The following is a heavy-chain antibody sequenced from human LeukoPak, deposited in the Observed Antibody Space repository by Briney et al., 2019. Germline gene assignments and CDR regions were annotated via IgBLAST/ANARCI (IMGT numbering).Heavy chain of an antibody. J-gene: IGHJ4*02. D-gene: IGHD2-2*01. CDR2: VNPNSGDT. V-gene: IGHV1-2*06. Sequence: ASVKVSCKASGYTFTGYHMHWVRQAPGQGLEWMGRVNPNSGDTNYAQKFQGRVTMTRDTSISTAYMELSRLRSDDTAVYYCARDYRSSTSCLFDYWGQGTLVTVSS. CDR3: ARDYRSSTSCLFDY. CDR1: GYTFTGYH.